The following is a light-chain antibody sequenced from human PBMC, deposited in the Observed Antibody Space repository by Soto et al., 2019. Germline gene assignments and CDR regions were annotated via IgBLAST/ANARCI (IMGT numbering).Light chain of an antibody. CDR2: GAS. CDR3: QQLKSYPLT. J-gene: IGKJ4*01. V-gene: IGKV1-9*01. Sequence: DIQLTQSPSFLSASVGDRVTIACRANQGISNSLAWYQHKPGKAPNLLIYGASILQSGVPSRFSGSGSGTEFTLTISSLQPEDFASYYCQQLKSYPLTFGGGTKVDIK. CDR1: QGISNS.